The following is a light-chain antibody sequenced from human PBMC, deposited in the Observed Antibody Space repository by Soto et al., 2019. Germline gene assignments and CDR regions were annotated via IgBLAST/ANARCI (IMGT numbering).Light chain of an antibody. J-gene: IGKJ4*01. CDR2: GAS. V-gene: IGKV3-15*01. CDR3: QQYIRWPLT. Sequence: IVTTQSPATLSVSPGERATLSCRASQSVSSNLAWYQQKPGQAPSLLIYGASTRATGTPARFSGSGSGTEFTLTISSLQSEDFAVYYCQQYIRWPLTFGGGTNVDIK. CDR1: QSVSSN.